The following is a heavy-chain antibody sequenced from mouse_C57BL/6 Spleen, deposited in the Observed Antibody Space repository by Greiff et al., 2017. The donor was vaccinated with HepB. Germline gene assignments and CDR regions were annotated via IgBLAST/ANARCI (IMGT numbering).Heavy chain of an antibody. CDR3: ARWDFLYDYDGDY. Sequence: VQLQQPGAELVKPGASVKMSCKASGYTFTSYWITWVKQRPGQGLEWIGDIYPGSGSTNYNEKFKSKATLTVDTSSSTAYMQLSSLTSEDSAVYYCARWDFLYDYDGDYWGQGTTLTVSS. D-gene: IGHD2-4*01. CDR1: GYTFTSYW. J-gene: IGHJ2*01. V-gene: IGHV1-55*01. CDR2: IYPGSGST.